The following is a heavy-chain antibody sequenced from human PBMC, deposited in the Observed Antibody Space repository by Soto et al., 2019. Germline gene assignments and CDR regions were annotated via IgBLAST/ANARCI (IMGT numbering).Heavy chain of an antibody. D-gene: IGHD2-15*01. Sequence: SVKVSCKTSGGTFSNYDIHWVRQAPGQGLEWMGEIVPIFGTSHYAQKFLGRVTITADESTSTAYMEVNSLTSEDTAVYYCARGRVYCGMDVWGQGTTVTVSS. CDR1: GGTFSNYD. J-gene: IGHJ6*02. V-gene: IGHV1-69*13. CDR3: ARGRVYCGMDV. CDR2: IVPIFGTS.